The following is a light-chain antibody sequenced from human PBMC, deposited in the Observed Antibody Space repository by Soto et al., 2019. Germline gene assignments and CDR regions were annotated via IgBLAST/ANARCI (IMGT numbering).Light chain of an antibody. CDR1: QSLLHSNGYNY. J-gene: IGKJ5*01. CDR2: ELS. V-gene: IGKV2D-29*02. Sequence: DIVITQSPLSLPFTPLDPSSISCRSSQSLLHSNGYNYLDWYLQKPGQSPQLLIYELSHRFSGVPDRFSGSGSGTYFTLKISRVEAEDVGVYYCMQSVQVPITFGQGTRLEIK. CDR3: MQSVQVPIT.